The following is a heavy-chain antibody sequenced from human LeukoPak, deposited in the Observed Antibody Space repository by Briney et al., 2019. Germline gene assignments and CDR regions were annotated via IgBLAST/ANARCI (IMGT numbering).Heavy chain of an antibody. J-gene: IGHJ4*02. V-gene: IGHV4-34*01. CDR3: ARDAYYYGSGSYYHLEFDY. CDR1: GRSFSGYY. D-gene: IGHD3-10*01. CDR2: INHSGST. Sequence: SETLSLTCAVYGRSFSGYYWSWIRQPPGKGLEWIGEINHSGSTNYNPSLKSRVTISVDTSKNQFSLKLSSVTAADTAVYYCARDAYYYGSGSYYHLEFDYWGQGTLVTVSS.